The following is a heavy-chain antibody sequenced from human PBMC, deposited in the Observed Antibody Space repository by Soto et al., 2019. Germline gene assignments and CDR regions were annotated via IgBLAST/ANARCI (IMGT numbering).Heavy chain of an antibody. D-gene: IGHD3-3*01. Sequence: SETLSLTCAVYGGSFTDYYWNWIRQPPGKGLEWIGEVHHTGTINYNPSFKSRVTISVDTSKNQFSLKMKSVNAADTAVYYCARFEVGTTTRDYWGQGTLVTVSS. CDR2: VHHTGTI. CDR3: ARFEVGTTTRDY. V-gene: IGHV4-34*01. CDR1: GGSFTDYY. J-gene: IGHJ4*02.